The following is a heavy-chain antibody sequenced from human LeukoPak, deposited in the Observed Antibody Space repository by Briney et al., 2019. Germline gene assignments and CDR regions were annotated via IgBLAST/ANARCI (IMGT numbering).Heavy chain of an antibody. CDR1: GGSISSSSYY. D-gene: IGHD3-16*02. J-gene: IGHJ4*02. CDR3: ARQGRYDYVWGSYRSPFDY. CDR2: IYYSGST. Sequence: PSETLSLTXTVSGGSISSSSYYWGWIRQPPGKGLEWIGSIYYSGSTYYNPSIESRVTISVYTSKNQFSLTLSSVTAADTAVYYCARQGRYDYVWGSYRSPFDYWGQGTLVTVSS. V-gene: IGHV4-39*01.